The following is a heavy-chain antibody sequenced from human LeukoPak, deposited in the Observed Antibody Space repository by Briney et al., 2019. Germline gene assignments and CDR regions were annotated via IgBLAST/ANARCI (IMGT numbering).Heavy chain of an antibody. Sequence: SQTLSLTCTVSGGSISSGGYYWSWIRQHPGKGLEWIGYIYYSGSTYYNLSLKSRVTISVDTSKNQFSLKLSSVTAADTAVYYCATLTRSSSSYYFDYWGQGTLVTVSS. CDR1: GGSISSGGYY. CDR2: IYYSGST. V-gene: IGHV4-31*03. D-gene: IGHD6-6*01. J-gene: IGHJ4*02. CDR3: ATLTRSSSSYYFDY.